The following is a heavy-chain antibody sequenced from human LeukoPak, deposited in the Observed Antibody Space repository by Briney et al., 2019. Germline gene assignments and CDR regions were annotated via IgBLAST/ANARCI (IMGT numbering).Heavy chain of an antibody. D-gene: IGHD2-21*02. CDR2: ISWNSGSI. Sequence: PGRSLRLSCAASGFTFDDYAMHWVRQAPGKGLEWVSGISWNSGSIGYADSVKGRFTISRDNAKNSLYLQMNSLRAEDPPLYYCAKARVVTAILDTLAYWGQGTLVTVSS. CDR3: AKARVVTAILDTLAY. CDR1: GFTFDDYA. J-gene: IGHJ4*02. V-gene: IGHV3-9*01.